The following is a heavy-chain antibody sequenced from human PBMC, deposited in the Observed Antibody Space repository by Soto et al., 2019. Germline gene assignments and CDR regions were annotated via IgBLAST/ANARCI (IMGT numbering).Heavy chain of an antibody. Sequence: QVQVVESGGGVVQPGRSLGLSCAASGFTFSKYGMHWVRLAPGKGLEWVAFISHDGSNKYYGDSVKGRFTISRDNSKNTLSLQMNRLRAEDTAVYYCVKGFGNYWAFDIWGQGTMVTVSS. D-gene: IGHD1-26*01. CDR1: GFTFSKYG. CDR2: ISHDGSNK. V-gene: IGHV3-30*18. CDR3: VKGFGNYWAFDI. J-gene: IGHJ3*02.